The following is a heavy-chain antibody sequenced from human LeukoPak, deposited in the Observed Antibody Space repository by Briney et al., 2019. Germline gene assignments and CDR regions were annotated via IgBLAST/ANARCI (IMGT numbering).Heavy chain of an antibody. J-gene: IGHJ4*02. V-gene: IGHV1-2*02. CDR3: ARDQLETYYDFWSGYPHY. CDR1: GYTFTGYY. D-gene: IGHD3-3*01. CDR2: INPNSGGT. Sequence: ASVKVSCKASGYTFTGYYMHWVRQAPGQGLEWMGWINPNSGGTNYAQKFQGRVTMTRDTSISTAYMELSRLRSDDTAVYSCARDQLETYYDFWSGYPHYWGQGTLVTVSS.